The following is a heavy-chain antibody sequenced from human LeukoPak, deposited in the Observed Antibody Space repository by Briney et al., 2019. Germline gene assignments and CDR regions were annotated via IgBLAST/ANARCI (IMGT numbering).Heavy chain of an antibody. Sequence: PSETLSLTCTVSGYSISSGFYWGWIRQPPGKGLEWIGSIYHSGSTHYNSSLKSRVTISVDTSKNQFSLKLSSVTAADTAVYYCARRLKIWFGELLYFDYWGQGTLVTVSS. J-gene: IGHJ4*02. CDR3: ARRLKIWFGELLYFDY. CDR1: GYSISSGFY. V-gene: IGHV4-38-2*02. D-gene: IGHD3-10*01. CDR2: IYHSGST.